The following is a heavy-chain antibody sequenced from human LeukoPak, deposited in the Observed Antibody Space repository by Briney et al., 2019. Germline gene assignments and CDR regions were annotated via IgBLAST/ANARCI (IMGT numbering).Heavy chain of an antibody. CDR3: AKLGEDY. D-gene: IGHD2-21*01. Sequence: QPGGSLRLSRAASGFSFNTYSMNWVRQAPGKGLEWVSAISGSGGSTYYADSVKGRFTISRDNSKNTLYLQMNSLRAEDTAVYYCAKLGEDYWGQGTLVTVSS. J-gene: IGHJ4*02. CDR2: ISGSGGST. CDR1: GFSFNTYS. V-gene: IGHV3-23*01.